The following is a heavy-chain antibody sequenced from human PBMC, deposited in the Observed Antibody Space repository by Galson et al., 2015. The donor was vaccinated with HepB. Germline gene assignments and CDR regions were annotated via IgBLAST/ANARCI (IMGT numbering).Heavy chain of an antibody. V-gene: IGHV3-30-3*01. J-gene: IGHJ3*02. CDR3: ARGDGDYLAFDI. CDR2: ISYDGSNK. Sequence: SLRLSCAASGFTFSSYAMHWVRQAPGKGLEWVAVISYDGSNKYYADSVKGRFTISRDNSKNTLYLQMNSLRAGDAAVCYCARGDGDYLAFDIWGQGTMVTVSS. CDR1: GFTFSSYA. D-gene: IGHD4-17*01.